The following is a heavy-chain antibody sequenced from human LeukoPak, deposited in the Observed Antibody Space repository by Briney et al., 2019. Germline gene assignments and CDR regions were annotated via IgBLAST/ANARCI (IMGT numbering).Heavy chain of an antibody. D-gene: IGHD3-22*01. CDR2: IDSRNGHT. Sequence: GASVNVSCKASGYTFTNYGITWVRQAPGQGLEWMGWIDSRNGHTKYGQKFQGRVIMTTDTSTSTTYMELRSLRSDDTAVYYCARAITMIVRAGDYWGQGTLVTVSS. CDR1: GYTFTNYG. CDR3: ARAITMIVRAGDY. V-gene: IGHV1-18*01. J-gene: IGHJ4*02.